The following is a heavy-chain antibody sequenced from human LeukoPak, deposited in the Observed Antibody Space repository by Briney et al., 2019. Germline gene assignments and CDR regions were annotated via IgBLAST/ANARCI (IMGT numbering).Heavy chain of an antibody. CDR2: INPNGGGS. J-gene: IGHJ2*01. CDR3: ARDFGSGNYRRADWYFDL. CDR1: GNSFTTYY. D-gene: IGHD3-10*01. V-gene: IGHV1-46*01. Sequence: GASVKLSCKASGNSFTTYYIHWVRQAPGQGLEWMGIINPNGGGSTYAQKFQGRVTMTRDTSTSTAYMELSKLTSDDTAMYYCARDFGSGNYRRADWYFDLWGRGTLVTVSS.